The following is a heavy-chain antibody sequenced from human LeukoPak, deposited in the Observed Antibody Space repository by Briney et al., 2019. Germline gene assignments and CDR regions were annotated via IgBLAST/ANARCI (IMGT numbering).Heavy chain of an antibody. CDR2: IYYTGSN. CDR3: ARAVGTDGYNLWVY. J-gene: IGHJ4*02. D-gene: IGHD5-24*01. V-gene: IGHV4-39*07. Sequence: SETLSLTCTVSSDSISSSTYYWVCIRPPPGQGLVWIETIYYTGSNYYDPSLKSRVTISVDTSKNQISLKLTSVTAADTAVYYCARAVGTDGYNLWVYWGQGTLVSVFS. CDR1: SDSISSSTYY.